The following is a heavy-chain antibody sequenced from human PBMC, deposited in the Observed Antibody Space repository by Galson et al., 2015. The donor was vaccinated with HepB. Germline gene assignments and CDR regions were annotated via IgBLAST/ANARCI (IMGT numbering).Heavy chain of an antibody. Sequence: PALVKPTQTLTLTCTFPGFSLSTSGVGVGWIRQPPGKALEWLALIYWDDDKRYSPSLKSRLTITKDTSKNQVVLTMTNMDSVDTATYYCAHRYYNNRWNGGPEDYFDYWGQGTLVTVSS. CDR1: GFSLSTSGVG. CDR3: AHRYYNNRWNGGPEDYFDY. D-gene: IGHD3-10*01. J-gene: IGHJ4*02. CDR2: IYWDDDK. V-gene: IGHV2-5*02.